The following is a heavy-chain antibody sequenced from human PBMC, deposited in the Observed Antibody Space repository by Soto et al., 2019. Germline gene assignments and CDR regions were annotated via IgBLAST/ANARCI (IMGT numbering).Heavy chain of an antibody. CDR2: ITLNGANT. CDR1: GFSFEEYN. CDR3: ARETLSYGSALDV. J-gene: IGHJ6*02. V-gene: IGHV3-43*01. D-gene: IGHD3-16*01. Sequence: GGSLRLSCAASGFSFEEYNIHWVRQAPGKGREWVSLITLNGANTYYADSVKGRFTISRDGTTKSVSLQMTSLKREDTGLYYCARETLSYGSALDVWGQGTTVTVSS.